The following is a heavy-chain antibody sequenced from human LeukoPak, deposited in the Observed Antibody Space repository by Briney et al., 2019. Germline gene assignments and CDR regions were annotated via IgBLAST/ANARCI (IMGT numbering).Heavy chain of an antibody. CDR3: AKDSQGYCSSTSCYMGEYDY. J-gene: IGHJ4*02. V-gene: IGHV3-23*01. CDR1: GFTLSNYA. CDR2: ISSSGVGI. Sequence: GGSLRLSCEASGFTLSNYAMNWVRQAPGEGLDWVSAISSSGVGIHYADSVKGRFTISRDNSENTLYLQMNSLRAEDTAVYYCAKDSQGYCSSTSCYMGEYDYWGQGTLVTVSS. D-gene: IGHD2-2*02.